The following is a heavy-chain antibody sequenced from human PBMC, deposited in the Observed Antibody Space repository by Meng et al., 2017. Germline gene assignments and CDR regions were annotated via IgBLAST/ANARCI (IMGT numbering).Heavy chain of an antibody. J-gene: IGHJ4*02. V-gene: IGHV4-39*07. CDR2: IYYSGST. CDR3: ARDGHSYNYFDY. D-gene: IGHD5-18*01. Sequence: QLQLQGSGPGLVKPSETLSLTCTVSGGSISSSSYYWGWIRQPPGKGLEWIGSIYYSGSTYYNPSLKSRVTISVDTSKNQFSLKLSSVTAADTAVYYCARDGHSYNYFDYWGQGTLVTVSS. CDR1: GGSISSSSYY.